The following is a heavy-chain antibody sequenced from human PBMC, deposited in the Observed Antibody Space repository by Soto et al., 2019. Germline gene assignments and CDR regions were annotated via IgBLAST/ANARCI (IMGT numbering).Heavy chain of an antibody. CDR3: ASESYCGGDCGYLYFQH. D-gene: IGHD2-21*02. CDR2: INHSGST. V-gene: IGHV4-4*02. J-gene: IGHJ1*01. CDR1: GGSISSSNW. Sequence: QVQLQESGPGLVKPSGTLSLTCAVSGGSISSSNWWSWVRQPPGKGLEWIGEINHSGSTNDNPSLKSRVTISVDKSKNQFSLELSSVTAADTAVYYCASESYCGGDCGYLYFQHWGQGTLVTVSS.